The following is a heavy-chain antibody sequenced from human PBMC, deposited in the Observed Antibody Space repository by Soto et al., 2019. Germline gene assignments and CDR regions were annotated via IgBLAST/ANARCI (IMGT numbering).Heavy chain of an antibody. V-gene: IGHV1-69*05. J-gene: IGHJ4*02. Sequence: GASVKVSCKTSGGTFSSYAISWVRQAPGQGLEWMGGIVPIVDTSTYAQKFQGRVTMTRDTSTSTVYMELSSLRSDDTAVYYCARGKWYGGPQPSNFDYWGQGTLVTVSS. CDR1: GGTFSSYA. CDR3: ARGKWYGGPQPSNFDY. D-gene: IGHD4-17*01. CDR2: IVPIVDTS.